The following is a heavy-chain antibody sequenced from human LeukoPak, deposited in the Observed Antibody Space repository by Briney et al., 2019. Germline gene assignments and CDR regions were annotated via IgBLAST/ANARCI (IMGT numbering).Heavy chain of an antibody. CDR1: GGSISSSSYY. V-gene: IGHV4-39*01. CDR3: ARRGGMVRGVIGLNP. Sequence: PSETLSLTCTVSGGSISSSSYYWGWIRQPPGKGLEWIGSIYYSGSTYYNPSLKSRVTISVDTSKNQFSLKLSSVTAADTAVYYCARRGGMVRGVIGLNPWGQGTLVTVSS. J-gene: IGHJ5*02. D-gene: IGHD3-10*01. CDR2: IYYSGST.